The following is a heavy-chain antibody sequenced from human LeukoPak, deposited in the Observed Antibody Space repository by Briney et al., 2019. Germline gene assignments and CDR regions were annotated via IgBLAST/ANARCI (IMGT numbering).Heavy chain of an antibody. D-gene: IGHD7-27*01. CDR2: ISSGSSYT. V-gene: IGHV3-11*05. CDR1: GFTFSDYY. J-gene: IGHJ4*02. Sequence: PGGSLRLSCAASGFTFSDYYMNWIRQAPGKGLEWVSYISSGSSYTNYADSVKGRFTISRDNAKNSLYLQMNSLRAEDTAVYYCARVISGAFSDYWGQGTLVTVSS. CDR3: ARVISGAFSDY.